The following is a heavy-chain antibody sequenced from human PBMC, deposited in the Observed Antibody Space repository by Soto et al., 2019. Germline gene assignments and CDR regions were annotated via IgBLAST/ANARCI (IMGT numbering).Heavy chain of an antibody. Sequence: EVQLVESGGGLVQPGGSLRLSCAASGFTVSSNYMSWVRQAPGKGLEWVSVIYSGGSTYYADSVKGRFTISRHNSKNTLYLHMNSLRAEDTAVYYCARSNTTMVRGVGYYGMDVWGQGTTVTVSS. CDR3: ARSNTTMVRGVGYYGMDV. CDR1: GFTVSSNY. J-gene: IGHJ6*02. D-gene: IGHD3-10*01. CDR2: IYSGGST. V-gene: IGHV3-53*04.